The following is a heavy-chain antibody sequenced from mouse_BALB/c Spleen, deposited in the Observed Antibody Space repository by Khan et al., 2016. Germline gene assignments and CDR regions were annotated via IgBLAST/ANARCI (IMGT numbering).Heavy chain of an antibody. Sequence: EVELVESGGGLVKPGGSLKLSCAASGFTFSDYYMYWVRQTPEKRLEWVATISDGGSYTYYPDSVKGRFTISRDNAKNNLYLQMSSLKSEDTAMYYCARGGYYARDYWGQGTSVTVSS. J-gene: IGHJ4*01. V-gene: IGHV5-4*02. CDR3: ARGGYYARDY. CDR2: ISDGGSYT. CDR1: GFTFSDYY.